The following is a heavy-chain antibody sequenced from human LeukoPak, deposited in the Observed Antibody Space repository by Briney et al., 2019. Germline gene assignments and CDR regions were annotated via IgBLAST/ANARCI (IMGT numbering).Heavy chain of an antibody. J-gene: IGHJ4*02. D-gene: IGHD1-26*01. V-gene: IGHV4-59*01. CDR2: IYYTGST. CDR3: ARGTRDIGRYFYFDY. Sequence: PSETLSLTCTVSGGSINGYYWSWIRQPPGKGLEWIGYIYYTGSTNYNPSHKSRVTISVDTSKNQFSLKLSSVTAADTAVYYCARGTRDIGRYFYFDYWGQGALVTVSS. CDR1: GGSINGYY.